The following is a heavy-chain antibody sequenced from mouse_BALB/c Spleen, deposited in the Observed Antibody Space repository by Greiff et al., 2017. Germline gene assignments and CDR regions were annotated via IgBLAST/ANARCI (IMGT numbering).Heavy chain of an antibody. CDR1: GFTFSSYA. CDR3: AREGASSGLDY. J-gene: IGHJ2*01. D-gene: IGHD3-1*01. Sequence: EVQGVESGGGLVKPGGSLKLSCAASGFTFSSYAMSWVRQTPEKRLEWVATISSGGSYTYYPDSVKGRFTISRDNAKNTLYLQMSSLRSEDTAMYYCAREGASSGLDYWGQGTTLTVSS. V-gene: IGHV5-9-3*01. CDR2: ISSGGSYT.